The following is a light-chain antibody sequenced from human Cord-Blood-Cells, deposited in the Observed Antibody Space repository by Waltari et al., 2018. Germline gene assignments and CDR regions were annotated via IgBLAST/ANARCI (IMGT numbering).Light chain of an antibody. V-gene: IGKV1-5*01. CDR1: QSISSW. Sequence: DIQMNQSPSTLSASVGDRVTITCRASQSISSWLAWYQQKPGKAPKLLIYDASSLESGVPSSFSGSGSGTEFTLTIISLQPDDCATYYCQQYNSYSYTFGQGTKLEIK. J-gene: IGKJ2*01. CDR3: QQYNSYSYT. CDR2: DAS.